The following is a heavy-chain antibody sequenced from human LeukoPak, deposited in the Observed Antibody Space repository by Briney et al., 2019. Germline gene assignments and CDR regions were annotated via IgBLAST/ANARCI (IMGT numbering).Heavy chain of an antibody. Sequence: ASVKVSCKASGGTFSSYAISWVRQAPGQGLEWMGGIIPIFGTANYAQKFQGRVTITADESTSTAYMELSSLRSEDTAVYYCARQEIAVADEDYYYYYMDVWGKGTTVTISS. D-gene: IGHD6-19*01. CDR3: ARQEIAVADEDYYYYYMDV. J-gene: IGHJ6*03. CDR2: IIPIFGTA. CDR1: GGTFSSYA. V-gene: IGHV1-69*13.